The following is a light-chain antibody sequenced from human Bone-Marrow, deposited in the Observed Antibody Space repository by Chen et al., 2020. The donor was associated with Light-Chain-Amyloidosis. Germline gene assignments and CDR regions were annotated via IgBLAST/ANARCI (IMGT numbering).Light chain of an antibody. CDR2: DDS. CDR1: NIGSTS. Sequence: SYVLTQPSSVSVAPGQTATIACGGNNIGSTSVHWYQQTPGQAPLLVVYDDSDRPSGIPERVSCTNSGNTATLTISRVEAGEEADYYCQVWDRSSERPVFGGGTKLTVL. CDR3: QVWDRSSERPV. V-gene: IGLV3-21*02. J-gene: IGLJ3*02.